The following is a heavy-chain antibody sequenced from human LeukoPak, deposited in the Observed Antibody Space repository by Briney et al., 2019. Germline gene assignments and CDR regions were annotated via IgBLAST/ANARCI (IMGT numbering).Heavy chain of an antibody. V-gene: IGHV1-46*03. CDR2: INPSGGST. Sequence: ASVKVSCKASGYTFTSYYMHWVRQAPGQGLEWMGIINPSGGSTSYAQKFQGRVTMTRDTSTSTVYMELSSLRSEDTAVYYCARPPIVGATTSAFDISGQGTMVTVSS. J-gene: IGHJ3*02. CDR1: GYTFTSYY. CDR3: ARPPIVGATTSAFDI. D-gene: IGHD1-26*01.